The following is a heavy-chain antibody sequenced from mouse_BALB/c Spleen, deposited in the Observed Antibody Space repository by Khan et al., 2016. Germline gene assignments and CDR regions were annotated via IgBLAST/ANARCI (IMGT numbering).Heavy chain of an antibody. D-gene: IGHD2-4*01. Sequence: QVQLQQPGPELMKPGASVKISCKASGYAFSDYWINWVKQRPGQGLEWIGRIYPGDGDTDYNGEFKGKATLTADKSSSTAYIQLSSLTSVYFAVYFCSRAIITTTFDYTIYFWGQGTSVTVSS. CDR1: GYAFSDYW. CDR2: IYPGDGDT. CDR3: SRAIITTTFDYTIYF. J-gene: IGHJ4*01. V-gene: IGHV1-82*01.